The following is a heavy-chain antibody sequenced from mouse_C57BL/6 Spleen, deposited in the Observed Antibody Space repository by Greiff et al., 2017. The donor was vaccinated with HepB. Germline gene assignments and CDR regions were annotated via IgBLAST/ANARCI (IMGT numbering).Heavy chain of an antibody. J-gene: IGHJ2*01. CDR2: IYPGDGDT. CDR1: GYAFSSYW. D-gene: IGHD2-2*01. V-gene: IGHV1-80*01. CDR3: ARLGTMVTTFPFDY. Sequence: VQLQESGAELVKPGASVKISCKASGYAFSSYWMNWVKQRPGKGLEWIGQIYPGDGDTNYNGQFKGKATLTADKSSSTAYMQLSSLTSEDSAVYFCARLGTMVTTFPFDYWGQGTTLTVSS.